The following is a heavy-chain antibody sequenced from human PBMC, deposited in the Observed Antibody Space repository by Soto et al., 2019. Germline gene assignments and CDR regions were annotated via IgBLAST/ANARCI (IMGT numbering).Heavy chain of an antibody. D-gene: IGHD6-13*01. CDR2: IYHSGST. J-gene: IGHJ5*02. V-gene: IGHV4-4*02. CDR1: GGSISSSSW. CDR3: ARSTQIAAAAGGNWFDP. Sequence: SETLSLTCAVSGGSISSSSWWSWVRQPPGKGLEWIGEIYHSGSTNYNPSLKSRVTISVDKSKNQFSLKLSSVTAADTAVYYCARSTQIAAAAGGNWFDPWGQGTLVTVSS.